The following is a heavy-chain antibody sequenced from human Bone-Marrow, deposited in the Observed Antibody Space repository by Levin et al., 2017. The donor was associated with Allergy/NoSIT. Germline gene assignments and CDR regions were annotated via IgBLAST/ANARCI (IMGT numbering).Heavy chain of an antibody. CDR3: ARGERITMIVVVTGGAFDI. V-gene: IGHV3-30-3*01. D-gene: IGHD3-22*01. CDR2: ISYDGSNK. J-gene: IGHJ3*02. Sequence: PGGSLRLSCAASGFTFSSYAMHWVRQAPGKGLEWVAVISYDGSNKYYADSVKGRFTISRDNSKNTLYLQMNSLRAEDTAVYYCARGERITMIVVVTGGAFDIWGQGTMVTVSS. CDR1: GFTFSSYA.